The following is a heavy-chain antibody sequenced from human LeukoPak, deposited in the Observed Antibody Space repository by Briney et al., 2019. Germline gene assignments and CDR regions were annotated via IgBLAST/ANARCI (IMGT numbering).Heavy chain of an antibody. D-gene: IGHD5-18*01. CDR3: ASTDTAMDSYYYYGMDV. J-gene: IGHJ6*02. V-gene: IGHV1-2*02. CDR2: INPNSGGT. CDR1: GYTFTVYY. Sequence: GASVTVSCKASGYTFTVYYMDWVRQAPGQGLEWMGWINPNSGGTNYAQKFQGRVTMTRDTSISTAYMELSRLRSDDTAVYYCASTDTAMDSYYYYGMDVWGQGTTVTVSS.